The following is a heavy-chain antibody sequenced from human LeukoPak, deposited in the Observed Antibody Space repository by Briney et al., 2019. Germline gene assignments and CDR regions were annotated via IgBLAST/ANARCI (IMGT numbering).Heavy chain of an antibody. Sequence: PGGSLRLSCAASGFTFSSYAMSCVREAPGKGLEWVSGSSGMCGSTNYADSVKSRFSISRANSKKMLCLHMNSLRAEDTAVYFCARLPDVTTAVVYFDYWGQRTLVTVSS. V-gene: IGHV3-23*01. J-gene: IGHJ4*02. D-gene: IGHD5-18*01. CDR2: SSGMCGST. CDR3: ARLPDVTTAVVYFDY. CDR1: GFTFSSYA.